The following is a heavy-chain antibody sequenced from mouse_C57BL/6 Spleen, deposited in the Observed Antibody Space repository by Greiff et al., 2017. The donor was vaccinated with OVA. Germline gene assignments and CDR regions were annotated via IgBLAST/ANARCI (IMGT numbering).Heavy chain of an antibody. CDR2: ISDGGSYT. Sequence: EVKLVESGGGLVKPGGSLKLSCAASGFTFSSYAMSWVRQTPEKRLEWVATISDGGSYTYYPDNVKGRFTISRDNAKNNLYLQMSHLKSEDTAMYYCARGYYYGRGDFDYWGQGTTLTVS. J-gene: IGHJ2*01. CDR3: ARGYYYGRGDFDY. D-gene: IGHD1-1*01. V-gene: IGHV5-4*03. CDR1: GFTFSSYA.